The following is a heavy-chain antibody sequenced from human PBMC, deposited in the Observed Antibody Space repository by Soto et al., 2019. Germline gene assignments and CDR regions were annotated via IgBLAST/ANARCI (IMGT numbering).Heavy chain of an antibody. D-gene: IGHD3-10*01. CDR3: ARGSGLTYFDY. V-gene: IGHV1-3*01. J-gene: IGHJ4*02. CDR1: GYTCTSYA. Sequence: QVQLVQSGAEVKEPGASVKVSCKASGYTCTSYAMDRVRQAPGQRLEWMGWINAGNGNRKYSQKFQGRVTITRDTSASTAYMELSSLISEDTAVYYCARGSGLTYFDYWGQGTLVTVSS. CDR2: INAGNGNR.